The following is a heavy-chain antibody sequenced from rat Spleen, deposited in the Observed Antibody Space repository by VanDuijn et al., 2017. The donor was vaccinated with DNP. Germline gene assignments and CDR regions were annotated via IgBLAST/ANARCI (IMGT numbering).Heavy chain of an antibody. Sequence: EVQLVESGGGLVQPGGSLKLSCAASGFSFRKYGMAWVRQTPTKGLEWVASIIYEGSSTYYGDSVKGRFTLSRDNAKSTLFLQMNSLRSEDTATYYCVRPDYYFGSYPFFWGPGTMVTVSS. CDR1: GFSFRKYG. V-gene: IGHV5-22*01. J-gene: IGHJ1*01. CDR2: IIYEGSST. CDR3: VRPDYYFGSYPFF. D-gene: IGHD1-12*02.